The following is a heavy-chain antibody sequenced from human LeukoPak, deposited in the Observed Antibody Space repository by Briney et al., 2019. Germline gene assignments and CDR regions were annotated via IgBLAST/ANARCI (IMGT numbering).Heavy chain of an antibody. CDR2: IYHSGTS. D-gene: IGHD2-21*02. CDR3: ARDPAMTFNWFEP. CDR1: GYSIGSGYY. Sequence: SETLALTCAVSGYSIGSGYYWAWIRQPPGKGLEWIASIYHSGTSYSNPSLQSRVTLSVDTSKNQFSLKVSSVTAADTAVYYCARDPAMTFNWFEPWGQGTLVTVSS. V-gene: IGHV4-38-2*02. J-gene: IGHJ5*02.